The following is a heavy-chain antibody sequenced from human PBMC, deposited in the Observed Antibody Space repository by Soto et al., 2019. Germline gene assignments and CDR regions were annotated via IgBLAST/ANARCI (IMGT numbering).Heavy chain of an antibody. J-gene: IGHJ5*02. CDR3: ARARIAVAGTSPTGFDP. V-gene: IGHV1-2*02. CDR2: INPNSGGT. D-gene: IGHD6-19*01. Sequence: ASVKVSCKASGYTFTGYYMHWVRQAPGQGLEWMGWINPNSGGTNYAQKFQGRVTMTRDTSISTAYMELSRLRSDDTAVYYCARARIAVAGTSPTGFDPWGQGTLVTVSS. CDR1: GYTFTGYY.